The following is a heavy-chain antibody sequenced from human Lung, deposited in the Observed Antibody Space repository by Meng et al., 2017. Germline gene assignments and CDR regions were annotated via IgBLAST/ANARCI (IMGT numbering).Heavy chain of an antibody. CDR2: IYNSGST. J-gene: IGHJ2*01. CDR3: ARGQKGYFDL. Sequence: QGPLQELGPGLVKPSQTLSLPCHVSGGSISSSNYYWSWLRQPPGKGREWSGHIYNSGSTYHNPSLKSRITISVDTSKNQFSLKLSSVTAADTAVYYCARGQKGYFDLWGRGTLVTVSS. V-gene: IGHV4-30-4*01. CDR1: GGSISSSNYY.